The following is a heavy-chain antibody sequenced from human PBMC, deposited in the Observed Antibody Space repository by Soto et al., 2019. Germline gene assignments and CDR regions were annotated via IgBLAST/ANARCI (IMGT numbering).Heavy chain of an antibody. V-gene: IGHV3-30*03. J-gene: IGHJ4*02. CDR3: AREREMASTLHYFGY. CDR2: ISYDGSNK. CDR1: GFTFRRHG. Sequence: VQLVESGGGVVQPGGSLRLSCAASGFTFRRHGMHWVRQAPGKGLDWVAVISYDGSNKYYTDSVKGRFTITRDDSKNTLYLDMNKLGAEDTAVYYCAREREMASTLHYFGYWGQGTLVTVSS. D-gene: IGHD1-1*01.